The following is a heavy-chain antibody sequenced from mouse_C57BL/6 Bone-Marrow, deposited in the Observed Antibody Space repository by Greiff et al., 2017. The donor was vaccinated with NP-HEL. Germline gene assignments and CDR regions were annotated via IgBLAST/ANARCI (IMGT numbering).Heavy chain of an antibody. CDR2: INPSSGYT. J-gene: IGHJ2*01. CDR1: GYTFTSYT. CDR3: ARSLGITTVAGYFDD. Sequence: QVQLKESGAELARPGASVKMSCKASGYTFTSYTMHWVKQRPGQGLEWIGYINPSSGYTKYNQKFKDKATLTADKSSSTAYMQLSSLTSDDSAVYYCARSLGITTVAGYFDDWGQGTTLTVSS. V-gene: IGHV1-4*01. D-gene: IGHD1-1*01.